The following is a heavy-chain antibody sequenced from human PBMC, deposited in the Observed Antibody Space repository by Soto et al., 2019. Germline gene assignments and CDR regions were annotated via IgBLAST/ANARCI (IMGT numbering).Heavy chain of an antibody. CDR1: GFTFSSYA. V-gene: IGHV3-30-3*01. CDR2: ISYDGSNK. Sequence: GGSLRLSCAASGFTFSSYAMHWVRQAPGKGLEWVAVISYDGSNKYYADSVKGRFTISRDNSKNTLYLQMNSLRAEDTAVYYCARVGGGQQPALGYYYYGMDVWGQGTTVTVSS. J-gene: IGHJ6*02. D-gene: IGHD6-13*01. CDR3: ARVGGGQQPALGYYYYGMDV.